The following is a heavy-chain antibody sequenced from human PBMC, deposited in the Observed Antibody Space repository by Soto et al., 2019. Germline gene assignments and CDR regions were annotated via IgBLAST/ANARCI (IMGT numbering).Heavy chain of an antibody. D-gene: IGHD2-15*01. CDR3: AKRGYCSGGSCYSSRLDY. J-gene: IGHJ4*02. CDR2: ISYDGSNK. V-gene: IGHV3-30*18. CDR1: GFTFSSYG. Sequence: QVQLVESGGGVVQPGRSLRLSCAASGFTFSSYGMHWVRQAPGKGLEWVAVISYDGSNKYYADSVKGRFTISRDNSKNTXXLQMNSLRAEDTAVYYCAKRGYCSGGSCYSSRLDYWGQGTLVTVSS.